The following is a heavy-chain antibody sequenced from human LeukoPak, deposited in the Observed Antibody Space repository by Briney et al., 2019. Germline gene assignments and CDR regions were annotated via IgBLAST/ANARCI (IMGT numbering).Heavy chain of an antibody. CDR1: GFTFSSYS. Sequence: GGSLRLSCAASGFTFSSYSMNWVRQAPGKGLEWVSYISSSSSTIYYADSVKGRFTISRDNAKNSLYLQMNSLRAEDTAVYYCALSEGPYGSGSYYPLYYFDYWGQGTLVTVSS. V-gene: IGHV3-48*01. CDR3: ALSEGPYGSGSYYPLYYFDY. J-gene: IGHJ4*02. D-gene: IGHD3-10*01. CDR2: ISSSSSTI.